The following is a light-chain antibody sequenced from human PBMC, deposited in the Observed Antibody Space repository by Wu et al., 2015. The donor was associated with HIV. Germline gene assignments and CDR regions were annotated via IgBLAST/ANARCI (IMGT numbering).Light chain of an antibody. Sequence: EIVLTQSPGTLSLSPGERATLSCRATQSISNSYLAWYQQKPGQAPRLLIYGASSRATGIPDRFSGSGSGTDFTLTISRLEPEDFAVYYCQQYGSSPITFGQGTRLEIK. V-gene: IGKV3-20*01. CDR2: GAS. J-gene: IGKJ5*01. CDR3: QQYGSSPIT. CDR1: QSISNSY.